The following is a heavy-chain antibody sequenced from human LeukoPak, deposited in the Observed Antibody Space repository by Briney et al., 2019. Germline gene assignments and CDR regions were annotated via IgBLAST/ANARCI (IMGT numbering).Heavy chain of an antibody. V-gene: IGHV1-69*06. CDR2: IIPIFGTA. CDR3: ASGALLWFGNHYYYMDV. CDR1: GGTFSSYA. D-gene: IGHD3-10*01. J-gene: IGHJ6*03. Sequence: SVKVSCKASGGTFSSYAISWVRQAPGQGLEWMGGIIPIFGTANYAQKFQGRVTITADKSTSTAYMELSSLRSEDTAVYYCASGALLWFGNHYYYMDVWGKGTTVTVSS.